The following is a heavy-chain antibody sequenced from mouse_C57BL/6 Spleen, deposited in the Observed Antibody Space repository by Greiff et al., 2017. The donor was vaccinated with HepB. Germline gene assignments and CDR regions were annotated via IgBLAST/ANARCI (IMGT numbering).Heavy chain of an antibody. J-gene: IGHJ4*01. CDR2: INPNNGGT. CDR3: ARWGITTVVGRDYAMDY. CDR1: GYTFTDYY. V-gene: IGHV1-26*01. Sequence: EVQLQQSGPELVKPGASVKISCKASGYTFTDYYMNWVKQSHGKSLEWIGDINPNNGGTSYNQKFKGKATLTVDKSSSTAYMELRSLTSEDSAVYYCARWGITTVVGRDYAMDYWGQGTSVTVSS. D-gene: IGHD1-1*01.